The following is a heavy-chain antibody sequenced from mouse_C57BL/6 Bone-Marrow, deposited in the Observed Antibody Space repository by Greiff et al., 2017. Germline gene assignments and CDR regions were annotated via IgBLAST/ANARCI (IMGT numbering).Heavy chain of an antibody. CDR3: ARGYGSYYYAMDY. J-gene: IGHJ4*01. CDR1: GYTFTSYW. CDR2: IDPSDSYT. D-gene: IGHD1-1*01. Sequence: VQLQQPGAELVMPGASVKLSCKASGYTFTSYWMHWVKQRPGQGLEWIGEIDPSDSYTNYNQKFKGKSTLTVDKSSSTAYMQLSSLTSEDSAVYYCARGYGSYYYAMDYWGQGTSVTVSS. V-gene: IGHV1-69*01.